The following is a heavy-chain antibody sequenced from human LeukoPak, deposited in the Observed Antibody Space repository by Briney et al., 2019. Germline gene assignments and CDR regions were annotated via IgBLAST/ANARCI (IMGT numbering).Heavy chain of an antibody. CDR3: ARAGYSYGTGYYFDY. CDR1: GYTFTSYY. CDR2: INPSGGST. V-gene: IGHV1-46*01. D-gene: IGHD5-18*01. Sequence: ASVKVSCKASGYTFTSYYMHWVRQAPGQGLEWMGIINPSGGSTSYAQKFQGRVTMTRDTSTSTVYMELSSLRSEDTAVYYCARAGYSYGTGYYFDYWGQGALVTVSS. J-gene: IGHJ4*02.